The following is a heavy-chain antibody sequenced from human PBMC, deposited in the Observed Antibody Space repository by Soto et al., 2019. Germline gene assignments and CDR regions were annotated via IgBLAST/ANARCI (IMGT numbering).Heavy chain of an antibody. CDR3: ARDPQLRYFDSSPYGMDV. CDR2: IWYDGSNK. Sequence: QVQLVESGGGVVQPGRSLRLSCAASGFTFSSYGMHWVRQAPGKGLEWVAVIWYDGSNKYYADSVKGRFTISRDNSKNTXXLQMNSLRAEDTAVYYCARDPQLRYFDSSPYGMDVWGQGTTVTVSS. V-gene: IGHV3-33*01. D-gene: IGHD3-9*01. J-gene: IGHJ6*02. CDR1: GFTFSSYG.